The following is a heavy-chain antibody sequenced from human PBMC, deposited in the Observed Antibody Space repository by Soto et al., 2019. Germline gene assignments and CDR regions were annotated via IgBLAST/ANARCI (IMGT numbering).Heavy chain of an antibody. CDR2: INAGNGNT. CDR3: ARGSVLVPAAMGDY. D-gene: IGHD2-2*01. V-gene: IGHV1-3*01. Sequence: ASVKVSCKASGYTFTSYAMHWVRQAPGQRLEWMGWINAGNGNTKYSQKFQGRVTITRDTSASTAYMELSSLRSEDTAVYYCARGSVLVPAAMGDYWGQGTLVTVSS. CDR1: GYTFTSYA. J-gene: IGHJ4*02.